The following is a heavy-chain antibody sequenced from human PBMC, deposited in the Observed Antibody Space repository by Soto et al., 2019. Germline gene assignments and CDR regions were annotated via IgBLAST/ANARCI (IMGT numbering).Heavy chain of an antibody. CDR1: GGSVSSGSYQ. D-gene: IGHD3-3*01. CDR2: IYYTGST. V-gene: IGHV4-61*01. J-gene: IGHJ6*02. CDR3: ARLQVYDFWSGSVPMDV. Sequence: PSETLSLTCTVSGGSVSSGSYQWSWIRQSPGKGLEWIGYIYYTGSTNYNPSLKSRVTISVDTSKNQFSLKLTSVTAADTALYFCARLQVYDFWSGSVPMDVWGQGTTVTVSS.